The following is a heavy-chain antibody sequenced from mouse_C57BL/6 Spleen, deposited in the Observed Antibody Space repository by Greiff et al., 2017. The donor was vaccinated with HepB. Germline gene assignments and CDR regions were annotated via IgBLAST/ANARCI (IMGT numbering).Heavy chain of an antibody. V-gene: IGHV6-6*01. CDR2: IRNKANNHAT. CDR3: TSSKGGFAY. D-gene: IGHD1-3*01. Sequence: EVMLVESGGGLVQPGGSMKLSCAASGFTFSDAWMDWVRQSPEKGLEWVAEIRNKANNHATYYAESVKGRFTISRDDSKSSVYLQMNSLRAEDTGIYYCTSSKGGFAYWGQGTLVTVSA. CDR1: GFTFSDAW. J-gene: IGHJ3*01.